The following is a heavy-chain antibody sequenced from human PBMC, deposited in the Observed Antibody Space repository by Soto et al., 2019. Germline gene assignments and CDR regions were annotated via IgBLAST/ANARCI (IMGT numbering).Heavy chain of an antibody. CDR2: IYYSGST. V-gene: IGHV4-39*01. CDR1: GGSISSSSYY. J-gene: IGHJ4*02. D-gene: IGHD2-2*01. Sequence: QLQLQESGPGLVKPSETLSLTCTVSGGSISSSSYYWGWLRQPPGKGLEWIGSIYYSGSTYYNPSLKSRVTISVDTSKNQFSLKLSSVTAADTAVYYCAPLYCSSTSCYYYWGQGTLVTVSS. CDR3: APLYCSSTSCYYY.